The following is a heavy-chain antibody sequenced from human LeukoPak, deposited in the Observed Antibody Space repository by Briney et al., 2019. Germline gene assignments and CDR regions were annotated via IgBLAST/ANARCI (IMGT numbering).Heavy chain of an antibody. V-gene: IGHV3-7*01. CDR2: IKQDGSEK. D-gene: IGHD6-19*01. J-gene: IGHJ4*02. CDR3: ARLVAGAVAGSLTFDY. CDR1: GFTFSSYW. Sequence: PGGSLRLSCAASGFTFSSYWMSWVRQAPGKGLEWVANIKQDGSEKYYVDSVKGRFTISRDNAKNSLYLQMNSLRAEDTAVYYCARLVAGAVAGSLTFDYWGQGTLVTVSS.